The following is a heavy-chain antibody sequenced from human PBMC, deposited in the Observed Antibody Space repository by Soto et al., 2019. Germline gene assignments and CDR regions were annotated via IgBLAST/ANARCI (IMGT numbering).Heavy chain of an antibody. D-gene: IGHD3-16*01. CDR3: ARDLGGAPYVDL. V-gene: IGHV3-72*01. CDR2: IRKKVNSYTT. Sequence: GGSLSLSCAASGFIFSDQYMDWVRQAPGKGLEWVGRIRKKVNSYTTEYSASVKGRFTVSRDDSKNSLYLQMNSLKTEDTAIYYCARDLGGAPYVDLWGRGTLVTSPQ. J-gene: IGHJ2*01. CDR1: GFIFSDQY.